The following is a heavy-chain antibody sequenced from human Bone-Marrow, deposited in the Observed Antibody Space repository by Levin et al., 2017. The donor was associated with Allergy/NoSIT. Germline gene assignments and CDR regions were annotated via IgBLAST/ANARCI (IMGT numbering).Heavy chain of an antibody. V-gene: IGHV3-74*01. D-gene: IGHD3-10*01. Sequence: SCAASGFTFSTYWMHWVRQAPGKGLVWVSRIQSNGKTNYADSVKGRFTISRDNAKNTLYLQMNSLTVEDTAVYYCARDRFYSDSGSNFSWFDPCGQGTLVTVSS. J-gene: IGHJ5*02. CDR2: IQSNGKT. CDR3: ARDRFYSDSGSNFSWFDP. CDR1: GFTFSTYW.